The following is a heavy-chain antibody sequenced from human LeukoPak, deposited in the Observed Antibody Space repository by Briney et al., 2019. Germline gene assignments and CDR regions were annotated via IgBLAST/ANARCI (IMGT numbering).Heavy chain of an antibody. CDR3: TRDTDGSLDY. V-gene: IGHV3-7*01. D-gene: IGHD1-26*01. CDR1: GFTFTNSW. CDR2: IKQDGSTK. Sequence: PGGSLRLSCAASGFTFTNSWMAWVRQAPGKGLEWVANIKQDGSTKHYADSLKRRFTISRHNPKHSLYLQMNNLRADDTAVYYCTRDTDGSLDYRRQGILVTVAS. J-gene: IGHJ4*02.